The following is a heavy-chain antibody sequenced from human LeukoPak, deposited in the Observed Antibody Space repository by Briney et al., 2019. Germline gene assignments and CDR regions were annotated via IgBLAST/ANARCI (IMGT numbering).Heavy chain of an antibody. CDR3: VKEDTAMATSY. Sequence: GGSLTLSCAASGFTFSSHAMSWLRQAPGKGLEWVSAISGSGGSTYYADSVKGRFTISRDNSKNTLYLQMNSLRAEDTAVYYCVKEDTAMATSYWGQGTLVTVSS. CDR2: ISGSGGST. D-gene: IGHD5-18*01. CDR1: GFTFSSHA. J-gene: IGHJ4*02. V-gene: IGHV3-23*01.